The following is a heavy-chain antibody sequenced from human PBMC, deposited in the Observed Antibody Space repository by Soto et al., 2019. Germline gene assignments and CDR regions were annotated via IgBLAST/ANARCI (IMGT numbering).Heavy chain of an antibody. CDR1: GFTFSNAW. Sequence: GGSLRLSCAASGFTFSNAWMSWVRQAPGKGLEWVGRIKSKTDGGTTDYAAPVKGRFTISRDDSKNTLYLQMNSLKTEDTAVYYCTTGTAARPFYFDYWGQGTLVTVSS. J-gene: IGHJ4*02. D-gene: IGHD6-6*01. CDR2: IKSKTDGGTT. CDR3: TTGTAARPFYFDY. V-gene: IGHV3-15*01.